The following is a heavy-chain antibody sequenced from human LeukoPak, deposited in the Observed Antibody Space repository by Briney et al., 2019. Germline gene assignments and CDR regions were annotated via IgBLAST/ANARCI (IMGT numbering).Heavy chain of an antibody. CDR1: GGTFSSYA. CDR2: INPYSGDT. V-gene: IGHV1-2*02. Sequence: GASVKVSCKASGGTFSSYAISWVRQAPGQGLEWMGWINPYSGDTIYAQKFQGRVTMTRDTSISTLYLELSRLTSDDTAVYFCARGTMHLDYWGQGTLVTVSS. D-gene: IGHD5-24*01. CDR3: ARGTMHLDY. J-gene: IGHJ4*02.